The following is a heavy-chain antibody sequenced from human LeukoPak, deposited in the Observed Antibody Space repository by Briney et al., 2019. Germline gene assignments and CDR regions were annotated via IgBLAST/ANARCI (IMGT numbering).Heavy chain of an antibody. CDR2: IYPGDSDT. CDR1: GYSFTSYW. V-gene: IGHV5-51*01. J-gene: IGHJ4*02. Sequence: GESLKISCKGSGYSFTSYWIGWVRQMPGKGPEWLGIIYPGDSDTRYSPSFQGQVTISADKSISTAYLQWSSLKASDTAMYYCARLPFLECLPLDYWGQGTLVTVSS. D-gene: IGHD3-3*01. CDR3: ARLPFLECLPLDY.